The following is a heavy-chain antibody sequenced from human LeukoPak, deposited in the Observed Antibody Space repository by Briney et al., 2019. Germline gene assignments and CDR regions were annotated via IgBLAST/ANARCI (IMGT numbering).Heavy chain of an antibody. J-gene: IGHJ6*02. D-gene: IGHD2-2*01. CDR2: MNPNSGNT. CDR1: GYTFTGYY. Sequence: ASVKVSCKASGYTFTGYYMHWVRQATGQGLEWMGWMNPNSGNTGYAQKFQGRVTMTRNTSISTAYMELSSLRSEDTAVYYCARGRYCSSTSCYWWDYYYHGMDVWGQGTTVTVSS. CDR3: ARGRYCSSTSCYWWDYYYHGMDV. V-gene: IGHV1-8*02.